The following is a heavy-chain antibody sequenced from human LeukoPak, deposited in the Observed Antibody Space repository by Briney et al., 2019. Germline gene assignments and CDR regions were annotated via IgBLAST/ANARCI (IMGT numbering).Heavy chain of an antibody. CDR1: RGSISRTFYY. J-gene: IGHJ4*02. V-gene: IGHV4-31*03. Sequence: SQTLSLACTVSRGSISRTFYYWSWIRQHPEKGLEWIGNIDHRGTTHYNSSLKTRVTMSRDTSKNQFSLKLDSVTAADTAVYYCARGYGTLFDYWGQGTLVTVSS. CDR3: ARGYGTLFDY. D-gene: IGHD1-14*01. CDR2: IDHRGTT.